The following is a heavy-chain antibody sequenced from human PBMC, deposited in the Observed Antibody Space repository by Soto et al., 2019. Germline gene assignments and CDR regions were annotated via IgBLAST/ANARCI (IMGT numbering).Heavy chain of an antibody. Sequence: GASVKVSCKASGGTFGSYAISWVRQAPGQGLEWMGGIIPIFGTANYAQKFQGRVTITADESTSTAYMELSSLRSEDTAVYYCARRFYGDYAYYYYGMDVWGQGTTVTVSS. J-gene: IGHJ6*02. CDR3: ARRFYGDYAYYYYGMDV. CDR1: GGTFGSYA. V-gene: IGHV1-69*13. D-gene: IGHD4-17*01. CDR2: IIPIFGTA.